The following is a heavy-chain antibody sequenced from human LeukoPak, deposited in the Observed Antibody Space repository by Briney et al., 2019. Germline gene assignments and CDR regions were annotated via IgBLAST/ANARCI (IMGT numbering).Heavy chain of an antibody. V-gene: IGHV3-74*01. CDR2: VKYDGSTT. CDR3: ARDLNWLLFDY. D-gene: IGHD3/OR15-3a*01. CDR1: GFTFSASW. J-gene: IGHJ4*02. Sequence: PGGSLRLSCAASGFTFSASWMHWVRQAPGKGLVWVSRVKYDGSTTAYADSVKGRFTISRDNTRNILYLEMNSLRVEDTAVYYCARDLNWLLFDYWGQRALVTVSS.